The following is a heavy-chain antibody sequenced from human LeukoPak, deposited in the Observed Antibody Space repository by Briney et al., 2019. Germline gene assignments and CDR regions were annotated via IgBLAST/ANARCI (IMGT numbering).Heavy chain of an antibody. J-gene: IGHJ4*02. Sequence: ASVKVSCKASGYTFTSYDINWVRQATGQGLEWMGWMNPNSGNTGYAQKFQDRVTMTRNTSISTAYMELSSLRSEDTAVYYCARGVGATTRVDYWGQGTLVTVSS. V-gene: IGHV1-8*01. D-gene: IGHD1-26*01. CDR2: MNPNSGNT. CDR3: ARGVGATTRVDY. CDR1: GYTFTSYD.